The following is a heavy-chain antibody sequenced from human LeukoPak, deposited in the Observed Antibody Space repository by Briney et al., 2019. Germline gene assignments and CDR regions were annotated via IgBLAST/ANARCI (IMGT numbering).Heavy chain of an antibody. CDR2: ISDIGSI. CDR1: GGSISSYY. Sequence: PSETLSLTCTVSGGSISSYYWSWIRQPPGKGLEWIAYISDIGSINYNPSLKSRVTISLDTSKNQFSLKLSSVTAADTAVYYCARDRVTTGYYYGMDVWGQGTTVTVSS. CDR3: ARDRVTTGYYYGMDV. J-gene: IGHJ6*02. D-gene: IGHD4-11*01. V-gene: IGHV4-59*12.